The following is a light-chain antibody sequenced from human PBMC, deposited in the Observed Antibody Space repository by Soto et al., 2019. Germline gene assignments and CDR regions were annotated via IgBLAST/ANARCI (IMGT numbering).Light chain of an antibody. CDR2: WAS. CDR1: QSVLYSSNNKNY. V-gene: IGKV4-1*01. CDR3: EQYYVTPRI. J-gene: IGKJ2*01. Sequence: DIVMTQSPDSLAVSLGERATINCKSSQSVLYSSNNKNYLAWYQQKPGQPPKLLLYWASTRESGVPDRFSGRGAVTFFTLDISVLQAEDVSVYCCEQYYVTPRILGQWTKLEI.